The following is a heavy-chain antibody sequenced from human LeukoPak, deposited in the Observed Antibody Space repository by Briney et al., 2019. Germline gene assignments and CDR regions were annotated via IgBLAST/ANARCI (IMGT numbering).Heavy chain of an antibody. D-gene: IGHD2-2*02. J-gene: IGHJ5*02. CDR1: GGSFSGYY. V-gene: IGHV4-34*01. Sequence: SETLSLTCAVYGGSFSGYYWSWIRQPPGKGLEWIGEINHSGSTNYNPSLKSRVTISVDTSKNQFSPKLSSVTAADTAVYYCARGVGGYCSSTSCYKVDRFDPWGQGTLVTVSS. CDR2: INHSGST. CDR3: ARGVGGYCSSTSCYKVDRFDP.